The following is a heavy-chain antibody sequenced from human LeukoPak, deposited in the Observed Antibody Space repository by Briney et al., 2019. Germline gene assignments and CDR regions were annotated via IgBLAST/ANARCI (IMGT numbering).Heavy chain of an antibody. CDR1: GFTFSSYA. CDR2: ISGSGGST. CDR3: AKGITMVRGVNEHFDY. D-gene: IGHD3-10*01. V-gene: IGHV3-23*01. J-gene: IGHJ4*02. Sequence: GGSLRLSCAASGFTFSSYAMSWVRQAPGKGLEWVSAISGSGGSTYYADSVKGRFTTSRDNSKNTLYLQMNSLRAEDTAVYYCAKGITMVRGVNEHFDYWGQGTLVTVSS.